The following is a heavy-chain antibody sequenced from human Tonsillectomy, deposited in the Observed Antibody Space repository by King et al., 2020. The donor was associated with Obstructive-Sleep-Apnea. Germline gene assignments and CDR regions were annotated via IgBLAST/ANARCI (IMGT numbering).Heavy chain of an antibody. J-gene: IGHJ4*02. CDR3: AGGARESQWLLIQIDY. CDR2: INPSGGST. Sequence: QLVQSGAEVKKPGASMKVSCKASGYTFTNYYIHWVRQAPGQGLEWMGAINPSGGSTNYAPKFQARVTMTRDTFTSTVYMELSSLRPEDTAVYYCAGGARESQWLLIQIDYWGQGTLVTVSS. CDR1: GYTFTNYY. V-gene: IGHV1-46*01. D-gene: IGHD6-19*01.